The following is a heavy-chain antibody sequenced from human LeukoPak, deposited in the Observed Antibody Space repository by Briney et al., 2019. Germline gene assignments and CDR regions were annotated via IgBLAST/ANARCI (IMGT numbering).Heavy chain of an antibody. J-gene: IGHJ6*02. CDR2: ISSSSSTI. CDR3: ARVSGSGSYYNPYYYYGMDV. D-gene: IGHD3-10*01. CDR1: GFTFSSYS. V-gene: IGHV3-48*01. Sequence: GGSLRLSCAASGFTFSSYSMNWVRQAPGKGLEWVSYISSSSSTIYYADSVKGRFTISRDNAKNSLYLQMNSLRAEDTAVYYCARVSGSGSYYNPYYYYGMDVWGQGTTVTVSS.